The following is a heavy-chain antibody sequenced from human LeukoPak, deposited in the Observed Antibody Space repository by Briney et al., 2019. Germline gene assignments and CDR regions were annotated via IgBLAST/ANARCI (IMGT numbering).Heavy chain of an antibody. CDR1: GDSMYSNNYY. V-gene: IGHV4-39*01. CDR2: VYSSGNT. CDR3: ARSVLDTAAAGLEY. Sequence: SETLSLTRTVSGDSMYSNNYYWGWVRQSRGKGLEWIGSVYSSGNTYYEPSFESRVTISIDTSKRQFSLKLTSVTAADTAVYYCARSVLDTAAAGLEYWGQGTLVTVSS. J-gene: IGHJ4*02. D-gene: IGHD5-18*01.